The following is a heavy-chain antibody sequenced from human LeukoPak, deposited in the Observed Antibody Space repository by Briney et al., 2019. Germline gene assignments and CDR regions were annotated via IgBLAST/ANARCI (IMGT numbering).Heavy chain of an antibody. Sequence: ASVKVSCKASGYTFTSYDINWVRQATGQGLEWMGWMNPKSGNTGHAQKFQGRVTITRDTSISTVYMELSSLRSEDTAVYYCARGKPYYDILTGYRAPAFDIWGQGTMVTVSS. CDR3: ARGKPYYDILTGYRAPAFDI. CDR1: GYTFTSYD. J-gene: IGHJ3*02. CDR2: MNPKSGNT. V-gene: IGHV1-8*02. D-gene: IGHD3-9*01.